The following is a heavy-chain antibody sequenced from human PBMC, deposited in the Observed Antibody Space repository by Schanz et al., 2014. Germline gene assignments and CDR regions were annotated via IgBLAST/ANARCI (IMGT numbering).Heavy chain of an antibody. CDR3: AKGFFIAPAGPEYFQH. V-gene: IGHV3-30*02. CDR1: GFTFSSYG. CDR2: IRYDGSNK. Sequence: QVQLVESGGGVVQPGGSLRLSCAASGFTFSSYGMHWVRQAPGKGLEWVAFIRYDGSNKYYADSVKGRFTISRDNSKNTLYLQMNSLRSEDTAVYYCAKGFFIAPAGPEYFQHWGQGTLVTVSS. J-gene: IGHJ1*01. D-gene: IGHD6-13*01.